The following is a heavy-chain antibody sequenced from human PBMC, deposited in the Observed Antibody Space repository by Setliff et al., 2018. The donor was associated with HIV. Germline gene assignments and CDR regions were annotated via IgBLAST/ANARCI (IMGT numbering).Heavy chain of an antibody. J-gene: IGHJ4*02. CDR1: AVSIGGYS. CDR3: ARHGTCISQRFHFDY. D-gene: IGHD2-8*01. Sequence: PSETLSLTCTVSAVSIGGYSWSWIRQSPGKGLEWIGSIYSTDTTNHNPSLESRVTISVDKSKNQFSLKLNSVTAADTAVYYCARHGTCISQRFHFDYWGQGTPVTVSS. V-gene: IGHV4-4*09. CDR2: IYSTDTT.